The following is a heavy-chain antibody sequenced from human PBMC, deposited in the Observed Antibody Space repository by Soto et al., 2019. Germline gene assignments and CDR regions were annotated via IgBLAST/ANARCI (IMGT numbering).Heavy chain of an antibody. V-gene: IGHV4-59*01. J-gene: IGHJ6*02. D-gene: IGHD6-13*01. CDR3: ARMSAAGTYYYYYYGMDV. CDR1: GCSIRSYY. Sequence: PSETLSLTCTVSGCSIRSYYWSWIRQPPGKGLEWIGYIYYSGSTNYNPSLKSRVNISVDTSKNQFSLKLSSVTAADTAVYYCARMSAAGTYYYYYYGMDVWGQGTTVT. CDR2: IYYSGST.